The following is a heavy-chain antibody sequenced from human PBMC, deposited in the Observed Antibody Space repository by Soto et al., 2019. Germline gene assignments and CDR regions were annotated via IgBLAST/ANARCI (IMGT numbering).Heavy chain of an antibody. CDR2: IYHSGST. CDR1: GGSVSSSNYS. J-gene: IGHJ5*02. CDR3: ARGQRREDWFDP. V-gene: IGHV4-30-2*01. Sequence: QLQLQESGSGLVKPSQTLSLTCTVSGGSVSSSNYSWSWIRQPPGKGLEWIGYIYHSGSTYYNPSLKSRVTISIDRSKNQFSLKLSSVTAADTAGYYCARGQRREDWFDPWGQGTLVTVSS. D-gene: IGHD1-26*01.